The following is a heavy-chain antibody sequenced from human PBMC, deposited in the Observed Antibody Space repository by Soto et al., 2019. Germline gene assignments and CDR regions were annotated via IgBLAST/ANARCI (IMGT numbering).Heavy chain of an antibody. CDR1: GFTFSSYG. V-gene: IGHV3-33*01. CDR2: IWYDGSNK. J-gene: IGHJ4*02. D-gene: IGHD3-22*01. Sequence: QVQLVESGGGVVQPGRSLRLSCAASGFTFSSYGMHWVRQAPGKGLEWVAVIWYDGSNKYYADSVKGRFTISRDNSKNTLYMQMKSLRAEDTAVYYCARETAVVPNFDYWGQGTLVTVSS. CDR3: ARETAVVPNFDY.